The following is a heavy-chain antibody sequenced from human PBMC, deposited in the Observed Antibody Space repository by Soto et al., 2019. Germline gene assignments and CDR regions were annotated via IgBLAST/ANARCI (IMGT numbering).Heavy chain of an antibody. V-gene: IGHV3-53*01. CDR3: ARDRSGSPQV. Sequence: GGSLRLSCAASGFTVSSNYMSWVRQAPGKGLEWVSVIYSGGSTYYADSVKGRFTISRDNSKNTLFLQMNSLRAEDTAVYYCARDRSGSPQVWGQGTLVTVSS. CDR2: IYSGGST. J-gene: IGHJ4*02. CDR1: GFTVSSNY. D-gene: IGHD1-26*01.